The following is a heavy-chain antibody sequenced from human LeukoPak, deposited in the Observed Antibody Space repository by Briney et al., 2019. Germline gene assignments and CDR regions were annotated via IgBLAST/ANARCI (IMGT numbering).Heavy chain of an antibody. CDR3: GSNHFRGGPPLVAF. CDR1: GGSVSDINYF. Sequence: SETLALTCTVSGGSVSDINYFWGWIRQPPGKGLEWIGSIYYSGDTYYNPSLKSRVTISVDTSKNQFSLKLYSVPAADTAVYYFGSNHFRGGPPLVAFWGQETLFTVS. D-gene: IGHD3-16*01. CDR2: IYYSGDT. V-gene: IGHV4-39*01. J-gene: IGHJ4*02.